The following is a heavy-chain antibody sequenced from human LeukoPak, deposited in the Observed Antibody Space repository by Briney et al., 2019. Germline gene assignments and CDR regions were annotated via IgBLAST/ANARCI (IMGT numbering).Heavy chain of an antibody. V-gene: IGHV3-33*08. CDR3: ARGVGSTTYYAMDV. D-gene: IGHD2-2*01. Sequence: PGRSLRLSCAASGFTFSSYPMHWVRQAPGKGLEWVAVIGYNGSNKYYADSVQGRFTISRDNSKNTLFLQMNSLRAEDTAVYYCARGVGSTTYYAMDVWGQGTTVTVSS. CDR2: IGYNGSNK. CDR1: GFTFSSYP. J-gene: IGHJ6*02.